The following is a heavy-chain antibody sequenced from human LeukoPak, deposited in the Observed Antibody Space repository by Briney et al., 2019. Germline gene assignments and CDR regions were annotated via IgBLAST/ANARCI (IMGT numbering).Heavy chain of an antibody. V-gene: IGHV3-21*01. CDR2: ISSSNSYI. CDR1: GFTFSSYS. Sequence: GGSLRLSCAASGFTFSSYSMNWVRQAPGKGLEWVSSISSSNSYIYYADSVKGRFTISRDNAKNSLYLQMNSLRAEDTALYYCAREGARDSSGYYGDALDIWGQGTMVTVSS. CDR3: AREGARDSSGYYGDALDI. D-gene: IGHD3-22*01. J-gene: IGHJ3*02.